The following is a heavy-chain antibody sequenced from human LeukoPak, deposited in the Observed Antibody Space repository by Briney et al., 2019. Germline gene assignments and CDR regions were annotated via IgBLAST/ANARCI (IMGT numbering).Heavy chain of an antibody. J-gene: IGHJ6*02. CDR1: GGSISSYY. V-gene: IGHV4-59*01. CDR3: ARGGTVRNGMDV. D-gene: IGHD1-26*01. Sequence: SEALSLTCTVSGGSISSYYWSWIRQPPGKGLEWIGYIYYSGSTNYNPSLKSRVAISVDTSRNQFSLKLSSVTAADTAVYYCARGGTVRNGMDVWGQGTTVTVSS. CDR2: IYYSGST.